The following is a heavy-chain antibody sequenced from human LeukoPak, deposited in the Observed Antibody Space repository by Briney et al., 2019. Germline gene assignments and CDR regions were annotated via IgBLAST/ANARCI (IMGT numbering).Heavy chain of an antibody. Sequence: SETLSLTCTVSGGSISSYYWSWIRQPPGKGLEWIGYIYYSGSTNYNPSLKSRVTISVDTSKNQFSLKLSSVTAADTAVYYCAREMVRGVHYAFDIWGQGTMATVSS. CDR2: IYYSGST. D-gene: IGHD3-10*01. J-gene: IGHJ3*02. V-gene: IGHV4-59*01. CDR3: AREMVRGVHYAFDI. CDR1: GGSISSYY.